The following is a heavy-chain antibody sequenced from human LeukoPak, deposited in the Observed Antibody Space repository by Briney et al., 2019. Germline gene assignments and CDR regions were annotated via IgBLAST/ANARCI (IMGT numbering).Heavy chain of an antibody. CDR2: IIPIFGTA. J-gene: IGHJ6*02. CDR3: AEGSWTPENGMDV. Sequence: SVKVSCKASGDTFSSYAISWVRQAPGQGLEWMGGIIPIFGTANYAQKFQGRVTITADESTSTAYMELSSLRSEDTAVYYCAEGSWTPENGMDVWGQGTTVTVSS. D-gene: IGHD1-14*01. V-gene: IGHV1-69*13. CDR1: GDTFSSYA.